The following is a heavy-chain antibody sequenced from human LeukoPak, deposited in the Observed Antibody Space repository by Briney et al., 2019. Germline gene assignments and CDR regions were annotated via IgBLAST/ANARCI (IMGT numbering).Heavy chain of an antibody. CDR3: AATSAAALPIYYFDY. D-gene: IGHD2-2*01. CDR2: ISGSGGST. V-gene: IGHV3-23*01. CDR1: GFTFSSYA. J-gene: IGHJ4*02. Sequence: PGGSLRLSCAASGFTFSSYAMSWVRQAPGKGLEWVSAISGSGGSTYYADSVKGRFTISSDNSKNTLYLQMNSLRAEDTAVYYCAATSAAALPIYYFDYWGQGTLVTVSS.